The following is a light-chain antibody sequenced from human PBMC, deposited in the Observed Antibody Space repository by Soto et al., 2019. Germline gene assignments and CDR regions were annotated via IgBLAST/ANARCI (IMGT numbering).Light chain of an antibody. J-gene: IGKJ1*01. CDR3: QQYNSWT. Sequence: DVHMTLSPSTLSASVGYRVTIICRASQSVSTWLAWYQQKPGKAPKLLIYKASNLESGVPSRFTGSGSGTEFTLTISSMQPDDFATYYCQQYNSWTFGQGTKVDIK. CDR2: KAS. V-gene: IGKV1-5*03. CDR1: QSVSTW.